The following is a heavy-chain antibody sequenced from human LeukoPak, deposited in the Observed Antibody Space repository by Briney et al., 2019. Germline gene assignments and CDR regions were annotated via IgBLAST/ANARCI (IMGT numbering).Heavy chain of an antibody. V-gene: IGHV4-38-2*02. CDR2: KYHSGSI. Sequence: SETLSLTCSVSGYSISSAYYWGWLRQPPEKGLERIGTKYHSGSINYYPSRMSRATITFDMSNNMYSLKLSSVTAAETAVYYCARLGRWDISPGWGQGTLVTASS. D-gene: IGHD2-15*01. J-gene: IGHJ4*02. CDR1: GYSISSAYY. CDR3: ARLGRWDISPG.